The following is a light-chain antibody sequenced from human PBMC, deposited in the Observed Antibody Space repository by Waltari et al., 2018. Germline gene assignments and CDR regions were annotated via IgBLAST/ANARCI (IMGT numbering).Light chain of an antibody. CDR2: RSD. CDR3: ASWDDSLNGHWV. Sequence: QSVLTQPPSASGTPGQRVTISCSGSASNIGGNLVNWYQQLPGQAPKLLINRSDQRPSGVPDRFSASKTGTSASLAISGLQSEDEADYFCASWDDSLNGHWVFGGGTKVTVL. J-gene: IGLJ3*02. CDR1: ASNIGGNL. V-gene: IGLV1-44*01.